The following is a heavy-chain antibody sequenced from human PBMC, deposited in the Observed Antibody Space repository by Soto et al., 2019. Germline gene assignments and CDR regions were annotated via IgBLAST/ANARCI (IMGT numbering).Heavy chain of an antibody. J-gene: IGHJ5*02. V-gene: IGHV4-39*01. D-gene: IGHD3-9*01. CDR1: GDSIRSTSYY. Sequence: SETLSLTCTVSGDSIRSTSYYWGWIRQPPGKGLEWIGSMYFSGTTYYNPFLKSRVTISGDTSKNQISLKLTSVTAADTAMYYCASAKVLKYYDWLINWFDPWGQGTLVTVSS. CDR2: MYFSGTT. CDR3: ASAKVLKYYDWLINWFDP.